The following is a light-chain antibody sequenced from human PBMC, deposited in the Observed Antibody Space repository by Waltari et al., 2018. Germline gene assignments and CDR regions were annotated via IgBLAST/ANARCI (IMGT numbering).Light chain of an antibody. V-gene: IGKV1-39*01. CDR3: QQSYSTPVFT. Sequence: DIQMTQSPSSLSASVGDSVAITCRASQSISSYLNWYHQKPGKAPTHLIYAASSLQSGVPSRFSGSRSATDFTLTISSLQPEDFATNYCQQSYSTPVFTFGPGTKVDIK. J-gene: IGKJ3*01. CDR2: AAS. CDR1: QSISSY.